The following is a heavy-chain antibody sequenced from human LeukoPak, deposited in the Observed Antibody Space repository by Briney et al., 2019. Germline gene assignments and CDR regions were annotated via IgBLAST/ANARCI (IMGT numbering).Heavy chain of an antibody. CDR3: ARDKGATVGTPMAPDY. Sequence: ASVKVSCKASGYTFTGSGVSWVRQAPGQGLEWMGWISAYNGDTTYAQKVQGRVTMTTDRSTSTAYMELRSLRSDDTAVYYCARDKGATVGTPMAPDYWGQGTLVTVSS. J-gene: IGHJ4*02. D-gene: IGHD5-18*01. V-gene: IGHV1-18*01. CDR1: GYTFTGSG. CDR2: ISAYNGDT.